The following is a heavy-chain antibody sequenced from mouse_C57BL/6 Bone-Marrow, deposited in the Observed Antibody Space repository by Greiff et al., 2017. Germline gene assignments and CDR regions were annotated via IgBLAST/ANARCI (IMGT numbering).Heavy chain of an antibody. Sequence: VKLQESGAELVRPGASVTLSCKASGYTFTDYEMHWVKQTPVHGLEWIGAIDPETGGTAYNQKFKGKAILTADKSSSTAYMELRSLTSADSAVYYCTRTYYYGSSYTLDYWGQGTTLTVSS. CDR3: TRTYYYGSSYTLDY. D-gene: IGHD1-1*01. J-gene: IGHJ2*01. CDR1: GYTFTDYE. V-gene: IGHV1-15*01. CDR2: IDPETGGT.